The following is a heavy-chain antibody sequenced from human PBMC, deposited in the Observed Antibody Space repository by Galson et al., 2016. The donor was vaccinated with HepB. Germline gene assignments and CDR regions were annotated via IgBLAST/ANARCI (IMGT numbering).Heavy chain of an antibody. Sequence: SLRLSCAGSGFIFSSQDMTWVRQAPGKGPEWLAFISASGSTISYADSLRGRFTVSRDNAKNSLFLQMNRRIDEDTATYFCARHFTGWSCFDYWGLGTLVTVSS. CDR3: ARHFTGWSCFDY. CDR1: GFIFSSQD. D-gene: IGHD6-19*01. V-gene: IGHV3-48*02. J-gene: IGHJ4*02. CDR2: ISASGSTI.